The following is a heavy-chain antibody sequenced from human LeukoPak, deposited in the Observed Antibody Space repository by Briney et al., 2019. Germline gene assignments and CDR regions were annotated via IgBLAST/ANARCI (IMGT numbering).Heavy chain of an antibody. V-gene: IGHV3-43*02. CDR1: GFTFDHFP. Sequence: GGSLRLSCATSGFTFDHFPMQWVRHAPGKGLEWVSLIATDGHVYYADSVRGRFTISRDNSKKSPYLQMNSMKIEDTALYYCAKEDDSSGYYHDYWGQGTLVTVSS. CDR2: IATDGHV. D-gene: IGHD3-22*01. J-gene: IGHJ4*02. CDR3: AKEDDSSGYYHDY.